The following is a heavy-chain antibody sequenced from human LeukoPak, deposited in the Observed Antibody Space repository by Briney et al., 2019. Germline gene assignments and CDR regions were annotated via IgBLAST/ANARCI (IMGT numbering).Heavy chain of an antibody. CDR2: IIPIFGTA. J-gene: IGHJ4*02. CDR1: GGTFSSYA. CDR3: ARDSIAAAGYFDY. D-gene: IGHD6-13*01. Sequence: SVKVSCKASGGTFSSYAISWVRQAPGQGLEWMGGIIPIFGTANYAQKLQGRVTMTTDTSTSTAYMELRSLRSDDTAVYYCARDSIAAAGYFDYWGQGTLVTVSS. V-gene: IGHV1-69*05.